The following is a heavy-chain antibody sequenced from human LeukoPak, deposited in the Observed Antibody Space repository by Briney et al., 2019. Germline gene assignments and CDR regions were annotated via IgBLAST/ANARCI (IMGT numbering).Heavy chain of an antibody. J-gene: IGHJ4*02. Sequence: SETLSLTCTVSGGSISSYYWSWIRQPPGKGLEWIGYIYYTGSTNYNPSLKSRVTISVDKSKNQFSLKLSSVTAADTAVYYCARSGTGTTQVDYWGQGTLVTVSS. CDR3: ARSGTGTTQVDY. CDR1: GGSISSYY. V-gene: IGHV4-59*12. D-gene: IGHD1-7*01. CDR2: IYYTGST.